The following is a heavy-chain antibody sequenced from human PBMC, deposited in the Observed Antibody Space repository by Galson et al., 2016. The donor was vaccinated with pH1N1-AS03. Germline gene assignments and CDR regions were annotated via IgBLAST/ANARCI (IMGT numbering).Heavy chain of an antibody. J-gene: IGHJ4*02. Sequence: SLRLSCAASGFTFNRHAMHWVRQAPGKGLEWVSIMSYDGSTKYYTDSVRDRFTISRDNSKKTLYLHMSSLRAEDTAVYYCAKDLNFYDSYYLDYWGRGTLVIVSS. V-gene: IGHV3-30*18. D-gene: IGHD2/OR15-2a*01. CDR1: GFTFNRHA. CDR2: MSYDGSTK. CDR3: AKDLNFYDSYYLDY.